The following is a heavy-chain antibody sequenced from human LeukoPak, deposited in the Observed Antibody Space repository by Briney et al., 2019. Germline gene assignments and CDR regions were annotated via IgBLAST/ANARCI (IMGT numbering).Heavy chain of an antibody. J-gene: IGHJ4*02. CDR3: ARDPPDIVATINRFDY. CDR2: ISSSSSYI. V-gene: IGHV3-21*01. CDR1: GFTFSSYS. Sequence: PGGSLRLSCAAPGFTFSSYSMNWVRQAPGKGLEWVSSISSSSSYIYYADSVKGRFTISRDNAKNSLYLQMNSLRAEDTAVYYCARDPPDIVATINRFDYWGQGTLVTVSS. D-gene: IGHD5-12*01.